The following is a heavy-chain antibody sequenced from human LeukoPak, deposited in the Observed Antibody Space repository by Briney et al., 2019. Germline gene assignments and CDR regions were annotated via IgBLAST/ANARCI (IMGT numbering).Heavy chain of an antibody. Sequence: SETLSLTCTVSGGSISSYYWSWIRQPAGKGLEWIGRIYTSGSTNYNPSLKSRVTMSVDTSKNQFSLRLSSVTAADTAVYYCARDSHSYADYGPPYFDYWGQGTLVTVSS. CDR2: IYTSGST. CDR3: ARDSHSYADYGPPYFDY. V-gene: IGHV4-4*07. CDR1: GGSISSYY. J-gene: IGHJ4*02. D-gene: IGHD4-17*01.